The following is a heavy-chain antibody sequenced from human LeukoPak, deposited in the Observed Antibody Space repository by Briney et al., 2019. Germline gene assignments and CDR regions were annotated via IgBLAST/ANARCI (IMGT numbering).Heavy chain of an antibody. J-gene: IGHJ4*02. D-gene: IGHD3-10*01. CDR3: ARAGGYYGSGSFLDY. CDR2: IYHSGST. Sequence: TPSETLSLTCTVSRYDINSVCYWGWIRQPPGKGLEWIGSIYHSGSTYYNASLKSRVTISMDTSRNKFSLNLNSVTAADTAVYYCARAGGYYGSGSFLDYWGQGLLVTVSS. V-gene: IGHV4-38-2*02. CDR1: RYDINSVCY.